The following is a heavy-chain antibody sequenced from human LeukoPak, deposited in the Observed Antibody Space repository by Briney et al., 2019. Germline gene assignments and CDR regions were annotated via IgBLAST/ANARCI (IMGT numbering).Heavy chain of an antibody. Sequence: GGSLRLSCAASGFTFSSYAMHWVRQAPGKGLEWVAVISYDGSNKYYADSVKGRFTISRDNSKNTLYLQMNSLRAEDTAVYYCARDRYSSSSTFEGSYFQHWGQGTLVTVSS. CDR3: ARDRYSSSSTFEGSYFQH. V-gene: IGHV3-30-3*01. D-gene: IGHD6-13*01. CDR1: GFTFSSYA. J-gene: IGHJ1*01. CDR2: ISYDGSNK.